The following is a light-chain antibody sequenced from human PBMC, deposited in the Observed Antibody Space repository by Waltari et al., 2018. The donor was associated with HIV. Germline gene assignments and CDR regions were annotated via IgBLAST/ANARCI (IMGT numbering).Light chain of an antibody. CDR1: QDISNY. Sequence: DIQMTQSPSYLSASVGDRVTITCQASQDISNYLNWYQQKPGKAPKFVIYDASNLETGVPSRFSGSGSGTDFTFTISSLQPEDIATYYCQQYDNLPYTFGQGTKLEIK. J-gene: IGKJ2*01. CDR2: DAS. CDR3: QQYDNLPYT. V-gene: IGKV1-33*01.